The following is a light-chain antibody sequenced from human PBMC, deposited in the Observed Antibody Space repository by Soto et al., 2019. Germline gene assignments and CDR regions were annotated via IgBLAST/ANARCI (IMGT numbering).Light chain of an antibody. J-gene: IGKJ1*01. CDR3: QQHTSAPPWT. CDR2: AAS. Sequence: DIPMTQSPSSLSASVGDRVTVTCRASQGIGNYLAWYQQKPGTVPKLLIYAASTLQSGVPSRFSGSGSGTDFILTISSLQPEDVATYYCQQHTSAPPWTFGQGTKVEIK. CDR1: QGIGNY. V-gene: IGKV1-27*01.